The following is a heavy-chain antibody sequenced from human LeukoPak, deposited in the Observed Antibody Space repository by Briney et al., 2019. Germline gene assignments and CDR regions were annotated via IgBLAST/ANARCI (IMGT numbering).Heavy chain of an antibody. CDR1: GFTFDDYA. CDR3: AREPHSSGYYYPPDLDY. CDR2: ISGDGGST. Sequence: GGSLRLSCAASGFTFDDYAMHWVRQAPGKGLEWVSLISGDGGSTYYADSVKGRFTISRDNSKNSLYLQMNSLRTEDTALYYCAREPHSSGYYYPPDLDYWGQGTLVTVSS. D-gene: IGHD3-22*01. J-gene: IGHJ4*02. V-gene: IGHV3-43*02.